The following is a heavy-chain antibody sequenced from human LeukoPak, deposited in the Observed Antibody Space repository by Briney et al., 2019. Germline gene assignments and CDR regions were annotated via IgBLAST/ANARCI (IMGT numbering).Heavy chain of an antibody. CDR2: INHSGST. CDR1: GGSFSGYY. J-gene: IGHJ4*02. CDR3: ARGRDGYNFGSGFYYFDY. V-gene: IGHV4-34*01. D-gene: IGHD5-24*01. Sequence: SEALSLTCAVYGGSFSGYYWSWIRQPPGKGLKWIGEINHSGSTNYNPSLKSRVTISVDTSKNQFSLKLSSVTAADTAVYYCARGRDGYNFGSGFYYFDYWGQGTLVTVSS.